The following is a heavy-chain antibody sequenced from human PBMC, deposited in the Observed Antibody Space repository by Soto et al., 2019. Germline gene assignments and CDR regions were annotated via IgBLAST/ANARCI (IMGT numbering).Heavy chain of an antibody. D-gene: IGHD5-12*01. V-gene: IGHV6-1*01. CDR1: GDSVSYNSAA. CDR3: ARNPSLGLRDAFDM. J-gene: IGHJ3*02. Sequence: PSQTLSLTCAISGDSVSYNSAARSWIRQSPSRGLEWLGRTYYRSKWYNDYAESVKGRVTFNADPSKNQFSLQLKSVTPEDTAVYYCARNPSLGLRDAFDMWGQGTMVTVSS. CDR2: TYYRSKWYN.